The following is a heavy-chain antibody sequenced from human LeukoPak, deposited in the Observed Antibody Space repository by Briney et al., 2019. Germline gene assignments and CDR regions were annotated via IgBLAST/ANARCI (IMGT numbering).Heavy chain of an antibody. V-gene: IGHV3-21*01. CDR3: AREWSGSYASYHYYMDV. Sequence: GGSLRLSCTASGFTFEYYVMNWVRQAPGKGLEWVASISSTGNYINYADSLKGRLTISRDNANNSLSLQMNSLRAEDTAVYYCAREWSGSYASYHYYMDVWGKGTTVTVSS. J-gene: IGHJ6*03. CDR2: ISSTGNYI. CDR1: GFTFEYYV. D-gene: IGHD1-26*01.